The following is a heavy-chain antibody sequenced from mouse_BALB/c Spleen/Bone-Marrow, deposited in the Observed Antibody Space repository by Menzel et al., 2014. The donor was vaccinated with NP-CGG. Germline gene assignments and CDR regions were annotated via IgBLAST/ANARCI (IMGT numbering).Heavy chain of an antibody. V-gene: IGHV1S130*01. J-gene: IGHJ2*01. Sequence: QVQLQQSGSVLVRPGASVKLSCKASGYTFTSSWMHWAKQRPGQGLEWIGEIHPNSGNTNYNEKFKGKATLTADTSSSTAYVDLSSLTSEDSAVYYCARELGRGYYFDYWGHGTTLTVSS. CDR1: GYTFTSSW. D-gene: IGHD4-1*01. CDR3: ARELGRGYYFDY. CDR2: IHPNSGNT.